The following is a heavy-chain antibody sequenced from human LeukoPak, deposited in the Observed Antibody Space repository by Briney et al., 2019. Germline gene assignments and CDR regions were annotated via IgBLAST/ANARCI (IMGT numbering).Heavy chain of an antibody. V-gene: IGHV3-23*01. CDR1: GFTFSSYA. D-gene: IGHD6-13*01. J-gene: IGHJ4*02. CDR3: AKRAAVRRNFDY. Sequence: GGSLRLSCAASGFTFSSYATSWVRQAPGKGLEWVSRISGSGGSTHYADSVKGRFTVSRDNSKNTLYLQMNSLRAEDTAVYYCAKRAAVRRNFDYWGQGILVTVSS. CDR2: ISGSGGST.